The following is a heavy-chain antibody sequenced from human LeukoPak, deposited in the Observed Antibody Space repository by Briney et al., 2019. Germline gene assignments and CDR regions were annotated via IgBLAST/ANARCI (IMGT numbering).Heavy chain of an antibody. V-gene: IGHV6-1*01. CDR1: GDSVSSNSTA. J-gene: IGHJ4*02. CDR2: TYYRSKWYN. D-gene: IGHD1-26*01. CDR3: ARDGEQWELPSFFDY. Sequence: SQTLSLTCAISGDSVSSNSTAWNWIRQSPSRGLEWLGRTYYRSKWYNDYAVSVKSRITINPDTSKNQFSLQLNSVTPEDTAVYCCARDGEQWELPSFFDYWGQGTLVTVSS.